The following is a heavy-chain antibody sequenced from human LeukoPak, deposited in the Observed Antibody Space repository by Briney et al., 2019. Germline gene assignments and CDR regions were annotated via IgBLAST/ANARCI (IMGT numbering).Heavy chain of an antibody. CDR2: ISISGDNK. V-gene: IGHV3-23*01. CDR1: GFTFSNYA. Sequence: GGSLRLSCAASGFTFSNYAMTWVRQAPGRGLEWVSGISISGDNKYYADSVKGRFTISRDNSKNTLYLQMNSLRAEDTAVYFCANQGVGYFYMDVWGKGTTVTVSS. J-gene: IGHJ6*03. D-gene: IGHD2-15*01. CDR3: ANQGVGYFYMDV.